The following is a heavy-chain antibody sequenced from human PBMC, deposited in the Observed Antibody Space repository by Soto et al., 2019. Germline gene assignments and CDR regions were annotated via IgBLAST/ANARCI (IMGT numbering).Heavy chain of an antibody. CDR2: IYYSGST. Sequence: QVQLQESGPGLVKPSETLSLTCTGSGGSISSYYWSWIRQPPGKGLEWIGYIYYSGSTNYNPSLKVRVTISVDTAKNQFSLKLSSVTAADTAVYYCAGRYGGTLDYWGQGTLVTVSS. CDR3: AGRYGGTLDY. V-gene: IGHV4-59*08. J-gene: IGHJ4*02. CDR1: GGSISSYY. D-gene: IGHD4-17*01.